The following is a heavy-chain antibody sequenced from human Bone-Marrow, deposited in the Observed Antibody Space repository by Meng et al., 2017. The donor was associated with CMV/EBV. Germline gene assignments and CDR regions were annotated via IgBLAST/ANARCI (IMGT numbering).Heavy chain of an antibody. Sequence: GGSLRLSCAASGFTFSSYGMHWVRQAPGKGLEWVAFIRYDGSNKYYADSVKGRFTISRDNSKNTLYLQMNSLRAADTAVYYCARYNSPSDAFDIWGQGTMVTVSS. CDR3: ARYNSPSDAFDI. CDR2: IRYDGSNK. CDR1: GFTFSSYG. J-gene: IGHJ3*02. V-gene: IGHV3-30*02. D-gene: IGHD5-12*01.